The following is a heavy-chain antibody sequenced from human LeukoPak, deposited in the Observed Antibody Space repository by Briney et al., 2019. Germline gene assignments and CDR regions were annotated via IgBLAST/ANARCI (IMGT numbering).Heavy chain of an antibody. D-gene: IGHD3-10*01. CDR2: MNPNSGNT. CDR3: ARGGRMVRGVISYYYYYGMDV. V-gene: IGHV1-8*01. CDR1: GYTFTSYD. J-gene: IGHJ6*02. Sequence: GASVKVSCKASGYTFTSYDINWVRQATGQGLEWMGWMNPNSGNTGYAQKFQGRVTMTRNTSISTAYMELSSLRSEDTAVYYCARGGRMVRGVISYYYYYGMDVWGQGTTVTVSS.